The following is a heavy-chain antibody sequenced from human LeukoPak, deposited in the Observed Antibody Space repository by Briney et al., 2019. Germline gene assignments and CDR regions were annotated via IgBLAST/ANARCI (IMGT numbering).Heavy chain of an antibody. Sequence: PSETLSLTCTVSGGSISSSYWSWIRQPPVKGLEWIGYVYYSGSTNYNPSLKSRVTISVDTSKNQFSLKLTSVTTADTAVYYCARLGARGSSSLYYYYGMDVWGQGTTVTVSS. V-gene: IGHV4-59*08. CDR1: GGSISSSY. CDR2: VYYSGST. D-gene: IGHD6-6*01. J-gene: IGHJ6*02. CDR3: ARLGARGSSSLYYYYGMDV.